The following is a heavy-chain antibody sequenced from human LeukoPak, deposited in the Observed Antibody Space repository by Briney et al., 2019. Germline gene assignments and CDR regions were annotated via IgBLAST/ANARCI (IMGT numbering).Heavy chain of an antibody. J-gene: IGHJ4*02. CDR1: GGTFSSYA. CDR2: IIPISGTA. V-gene: IGHV1-69*13. CDR3: AAFSYGGNFHFDY. D-gene: IGHD4-23*01. Sequence: GASVKVSCKASGGTFSSYAISWVRQAPGQGLEWMGGIIPISGTANYAQKFQGRVTITADESTSTAYIELSSLRSEDTAVYYCAAFSYGGNFHFDYWGQGTLVTVSS.